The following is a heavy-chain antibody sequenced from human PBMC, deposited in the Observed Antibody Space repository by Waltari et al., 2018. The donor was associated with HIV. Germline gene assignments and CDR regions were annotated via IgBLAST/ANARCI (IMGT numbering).Heavy chain of an antibody. V-gene: IGHV1-18*01. J-gene: IGHJ4*02. CDR2: ISAHNGNT. Sequence: QVHLVQSGAEVKKPGASVKVSCKASGYTFTSYGISWVRLAPGQGLEWMGWISAHNGNTNYAQNLQGRVTMTTDTSTNTAYMELRSLRSDDTAVYYCARTYYYDSPREFDYWGQGTLVTVSS. CDR3: ARTYYYDSPREFDY. D-gene: IGHD3-22*01. CDR1: GYTFTSYG.